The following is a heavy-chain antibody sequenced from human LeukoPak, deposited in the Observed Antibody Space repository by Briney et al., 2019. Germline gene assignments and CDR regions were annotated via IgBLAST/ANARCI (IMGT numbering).Heavy chain of an antibody. CDR3: AKDVGGFFATGYYDAFDI. CDR1: VVTFYDYA. CDR2: ISWNSGVR. D-gene: IGHD3-9*01. Sequence: GGSLRLSCAAPVVTFYDYAMHCGREAPGEGGGCGSGISWNSGVRGYADSVKGRFTVSRDKAKNCLYLQMNSMRAEDTALYYCAKDVGGFFATGYYDAFDIWGQGTMVTVSS. V-gene: IGHV3-9*01. J-gene: IGHJ3*02.